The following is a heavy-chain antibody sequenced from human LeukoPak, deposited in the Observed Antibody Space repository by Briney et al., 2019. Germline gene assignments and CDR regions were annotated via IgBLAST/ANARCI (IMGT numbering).Heavy chain of an antibody. CDR1: GFTFSSYS. J-gene: IGHJ4*02. D-gene: IGHD3-16*01. CDR2: ISSSTI. V-gene: IGHV3-48*02. CDR3: ASLRRGFY. Sequence: PGGSLRLSCAASGFTFSSYSMNWVRQAPGKGLEWVSYISSSTIYYADSVKGRFTISRDNAKNSLYLQMNSLRDEDTAVYYCASLRRGFYWGQGTLVTVSS.